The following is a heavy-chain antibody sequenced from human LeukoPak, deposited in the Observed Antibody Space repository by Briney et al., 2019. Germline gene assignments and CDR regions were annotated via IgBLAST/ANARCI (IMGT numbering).Heavy chain of an antibody. CDR1: GGSISSSGYY. J-gene: IGHJ4*02. CDR3: ARDILWFGELPYYFDY. Sequence: PSETLSLTCTVSGGSISSSGYYWGWIRQPPGKGLEWIGSIYNSGSTYYNPPLKSRVSISVDTSKNQFSLRLTSVTAADTAIYYCARDILWFGELPYYFDYWGQGTLVTVSS. D-gene: IGHD3-10*01. CDR2: IYNSGST. V-gene: IGHV4-39*07.